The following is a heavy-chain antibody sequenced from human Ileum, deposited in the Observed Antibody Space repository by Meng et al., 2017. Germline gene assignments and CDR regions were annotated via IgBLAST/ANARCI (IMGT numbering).Heavy chain of an antibody. CDR2: INHSGST. J-gene: IGHJ6*02. D-gene: IGHD3-10*01. Sequence: SETLSLTCAVYGGSFSGHYWSWIRQPPGKGPEWIGEINHSGSTNYNPSLKSRVTISVDTSKNQFSLKLSSVTAADTAVYYCARGRTLISTYYYGSGSYTGANYGMDVWGQGTTVTVSS. CDR1: GGSFSGHY. CDR3: ARGRTLISTYYYGSGSYTGANYGMDV. V-gene: IGHV4-34*01.